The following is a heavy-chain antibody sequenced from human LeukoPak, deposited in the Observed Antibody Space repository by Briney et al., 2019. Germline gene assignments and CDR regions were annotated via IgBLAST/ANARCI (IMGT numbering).Heavy chain of an antibody. V-gene: IGHV3-53*01. CDR3: ARGTGALDY. CDR1: GFTVSSNY. J-gene: IGHJ4*02. Sequence: GGSLRLSRAASGFTVSSNYMSWVRQAPGKGLEWVSVIYSGGSTYYADSVKGRFTISRDNSKNTLYLQMNSLRAEDTAVYYCARGTGALDYWGQGTLVTVSS. D-gene: IGHD1-14*01. CDR2: IYSGGST.